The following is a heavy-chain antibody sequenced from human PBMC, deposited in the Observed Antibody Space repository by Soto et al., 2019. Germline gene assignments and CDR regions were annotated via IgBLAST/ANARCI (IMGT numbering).Heavy chain of an antibody. V-gene: IGHV1-69*12. Sequence: QVQLVQSGAEVKKPGSSVKVSCKASGGTFSSYAISWVRQAPGQGLEWMGGITPIFGTANYAQKFQGRVTITADESTSTAYMELSSLRSEDTAVYYCASVLYYYDSSGYEAGFDPWGQGTLVTVSS. CDR1: GGTFSSYA. J-gene: IGHJ5*02. CDR3: ASVLYYYDSSGYEAGFDP. D-gene: IGHD3-22*01. CDR2: ITPIFGTA.